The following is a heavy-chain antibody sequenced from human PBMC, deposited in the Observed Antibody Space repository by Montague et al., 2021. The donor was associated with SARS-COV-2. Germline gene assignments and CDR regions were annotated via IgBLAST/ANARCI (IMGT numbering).Heavy chain of an antibody. J-gene: IGHJ4*02. D-gene: IGHD3-22*01. Sequence: SQRLSCAASGFTFGTYAMSWVRQAPGKGLEWVSVIYSGGTRTYYSDSVKGRFTISRDNSKNTLYLQMNSLRAEDTAVYYCAKQARITMIVGVYPDGIDYWGQGTLVTVSS. CDR3: AKQARITMIVGVYPDGIDY. CDR2: IYSGGTRT. V-gene: IGHV3-23*03. CDR1: GFTFGTYA.